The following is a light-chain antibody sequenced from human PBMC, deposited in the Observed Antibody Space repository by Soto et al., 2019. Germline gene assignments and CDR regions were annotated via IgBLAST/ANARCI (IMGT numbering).Light chain of an antibody. J-gene: IGKJ1*01. Sequence: EIVLTQSPGTLSLSPGERATLSCRASQSVSSYYLAWYQQKHGQAPRLLIYAASSRATGIPDRFSGGGSGTDVTLTISRLEKEDFTVYYCQQCGSSPWTFGQGTKVDIK. CDR1: QSVSSYY. CDR2: AAS. V-gene: IGKV3-20*01. CDR3: QQCGSSPWT.